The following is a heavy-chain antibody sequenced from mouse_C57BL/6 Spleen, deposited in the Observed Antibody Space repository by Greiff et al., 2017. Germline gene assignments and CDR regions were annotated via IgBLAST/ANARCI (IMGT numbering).Heavy chain of an antibody. CDR3: TRKAGRLDY. D-gene: IGHD3-2*02. V-gene: IGHV1-15*01. Sequence: VQLQQSGAELVRPGASVTLSCKASGYTFTDYEMHWVKQTPVHGLEWIGAIDPETGGTAYNQKFKGKAILTADKSSSTAYMELRSLTSEDSAVYYCTRKAGRLDYWGQGTTLTVSS. J-gene: IGHJ2*01. CDR1: GYTFTDYE. CDR2: IDPETGGT.